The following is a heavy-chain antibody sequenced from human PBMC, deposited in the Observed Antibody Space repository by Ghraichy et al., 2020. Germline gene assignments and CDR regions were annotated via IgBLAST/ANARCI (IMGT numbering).Heavy chain of an antibody. Sequence: GESLRLSCAASGFTFSSYAMSWVRQAPGKGLEWVSAISGSGGSTYYADSVKGRLTISRDNSKNTLYLQMNSLRAEDTAVYYCAKVAGSGSYYFGGSRDYWGQGTLVTVSS. CDR3: AKVAGSGSYYFGGSRDY. CDR1: GFTFSSYA. D-gene: IGHD1-26*01. V-gene: IGHV3-23*01. CDR2: ISGSGGST. J-gene: IGHJ4*02.